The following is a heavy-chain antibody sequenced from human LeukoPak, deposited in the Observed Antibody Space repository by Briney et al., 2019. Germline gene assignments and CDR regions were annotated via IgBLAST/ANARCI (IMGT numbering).Heavy chain of an antibody. V-gene: IGHV3-49*04. CDR3: TRGLMVRGVIENWFDP. J-gene: IGHJ5*02. D-gene: IGHD3-10*01. CDR1: GFTFGDYA. Sequence: GGSLRLSCTASGFTFGDYAMSWVRQAPGKGLEWEGFIRSKAYGGTTEYAASVKGRFTISRDDSKSIAYLQMNSLKTEDTAVYYCTRGLMVRGVIENWFDPWGQGTLVTVSS. CDR2: IRSKAYGGTT.